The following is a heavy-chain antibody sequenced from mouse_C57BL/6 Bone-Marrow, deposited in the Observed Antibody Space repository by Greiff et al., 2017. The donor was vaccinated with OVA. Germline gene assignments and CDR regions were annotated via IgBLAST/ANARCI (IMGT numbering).Heavy chain of an antibody. Sequence: EVMLVESGGDLVKPGGSLKLSCAASGFTFSSYGMSWVRQTTDKRLEWVATISSGGSYTYYPDSVKGRFTISRDNAKNTLYLQMSSLKSEDTAMYYCARHYYGSSYMYFDVWGTGTTVTVSS. CDR3: ARHYYGSSYMYFDV. J-gene: IGHJ1*03. CDR2: ISSGGSYT. CDR1: GFTFSSYG. V-gene: IGHV5-6*02. D-gene: IGHD1-1*01.